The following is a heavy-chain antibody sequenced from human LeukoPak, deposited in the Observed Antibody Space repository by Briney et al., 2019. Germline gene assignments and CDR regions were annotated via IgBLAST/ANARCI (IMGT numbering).Heavy chain of an antibody. CDR3: AKISWDGRGTFF. CDR2: IRGGGGNT. CDR1: GFTFSTYS. D-gene: IGHD1-1*01. J-gene: IGHJ4*02. Sequence: PGGSLRLSCAASGFTFSTYSMSWVRQAPGKGLEWVSAIRGGGGNTYYADSVKGRFIISRDNSKDTLSLQMNSLRAGDTAVYYCAKISWDGRGTFFWGQGTLVTVSS. V-gene: IGHV3-23*01.